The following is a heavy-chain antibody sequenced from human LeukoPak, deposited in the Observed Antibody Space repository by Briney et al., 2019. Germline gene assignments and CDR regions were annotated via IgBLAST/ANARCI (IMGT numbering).Heavy chain of an antibody. D-gene: IGHD3-22*01. CDR3: ARDDYDSSGYYYSSTNYYYGMDV. CDR2: IWYDGSNK. Sequence: GGSLRLSCAASGFTFSSYGIHWVRQAPGKGLEWVAVIWYDGSNKYYADSVKGRFTISRDNSKNTLYLQMNSLRAEDTAVYYCARDDYDSSGYYYSSTNYYYGMDVWGQGTTVTVSS. J-gene: IGHJ6*02. CDR1: GFTFSSYG. V-gene: IGHV3-33*01.